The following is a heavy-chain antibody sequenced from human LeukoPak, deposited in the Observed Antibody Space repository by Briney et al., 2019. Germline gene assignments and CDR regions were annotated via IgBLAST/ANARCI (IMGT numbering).Heavy chain of an antibody. CDR3: AREESGGYSRALDY. V-gene: IGHV4-30-2*01. CDR2: IYHTGST. CDR1: GGSISSGVYY. D-gene: IGHD1-26*01. J-gene: IGHJ4*02. Sequence: SETLSLTCTVSGGSISSGVYYWSWIRQPPGKGLEWIGYIYHTGSTYYNPSLKSRVTISVDRSKNQFSLKLNSVTAADTAVYYRAREESGGYSRALDYWGQGTLVTVSS.